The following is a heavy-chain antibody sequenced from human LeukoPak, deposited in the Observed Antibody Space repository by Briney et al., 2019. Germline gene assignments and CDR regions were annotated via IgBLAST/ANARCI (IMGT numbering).Heavy chain of an antibody. CDR2: IKHDGSEK. D-gene: IGHD3-22*01. Sequence: GGSLRLSCAASGFTVSSNYMSWVRQAPGKGLEWVANIKHDGSEKNYVDSVKGRFTISRDNAKNSLYLQMNSLRAEDTAVYYCATPLDYYDRSDSHQGGDWGQGTLVTVSS. V-gene: IGHV3-7*03. CDR3: ATPLDYYDRSDSHQGGD. J-gene: IGHJ4*02. CDR1: GFTVSSNY.